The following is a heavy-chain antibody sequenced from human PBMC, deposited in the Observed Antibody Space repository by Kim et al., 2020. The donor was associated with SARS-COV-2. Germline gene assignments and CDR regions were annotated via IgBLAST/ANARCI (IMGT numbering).Heavy chain of an antibody. Sequence: GGSLRLSCAASGFTFSNFWMCWVRQAPGKGLEWVAYINEDGGEKSSVDSVKGRFTASRDNAKNSVYLEMNSLRPEDTAVYYCARRNNGWFDYWGQRTLVTVSS. D-gene: IGHD2-8*01. J-gene: IGHJ5*01. V-gene: IGHV3-7*03. CDR1: GFTFSNFW. CDR3: ARRNNGWFDY. CDR2: INEDGGEK.